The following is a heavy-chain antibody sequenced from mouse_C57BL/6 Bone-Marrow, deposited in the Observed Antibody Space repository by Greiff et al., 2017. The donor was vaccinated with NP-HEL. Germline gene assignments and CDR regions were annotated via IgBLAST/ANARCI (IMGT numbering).Heavy chain of an antibody. V-gene: IGHV2-2*01. Sequence: VQVVESGPGLVQPSQSLSITCTVSGFSLTSYGVHWVRQSPGKGLEWLGVIWSGGSTDYNAAFISRLSISKDNSKSQVFFKMNSLQADDTAIYYCARRGYSNYPDYYAMDYWGQGTSVTVSS. D-gene: IGHD2-5*01. CDR3: ARRGYSNYPDYYAMDY. CDR1: GFSLTSYG. J-gene: IGHJ4*01. CDR2: IWSGGST.